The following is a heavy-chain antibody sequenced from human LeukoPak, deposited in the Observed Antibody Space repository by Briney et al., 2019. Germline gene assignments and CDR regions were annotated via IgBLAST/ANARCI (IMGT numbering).Heavy chain of an antibody. Sequence: PGGSLRLSCAGSGFTFSNYSINWVRQAPGKGLEWVALISYNGNNKYYADSVKGRFTISRDNSKNTLYLQMNSLEPEDTAVYYCARADYYTSGTFRYYFDYWGQGTLVSVSS. D-gene: IGHD3-10*01. CDR3: ARADYYTSGTFRYYFDY. J-gene: IGHJ4*02. CDR1: GFTFSNYS. V-gene: IGHV3-30*03. CDR2: ISYNGNNK.